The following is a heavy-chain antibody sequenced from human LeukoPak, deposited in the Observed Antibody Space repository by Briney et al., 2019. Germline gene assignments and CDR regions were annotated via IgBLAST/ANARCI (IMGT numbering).Heavy chain of an antibody. CDR3: ARVPYSSSWYVFDY. CDR1: GFTFSSYE. V-gene: IGHV3-48*03. J-gene: IGHJ4*02. D-gene: IGHD6-13*01. Sequence: GGSLRLSCAASGFTFSSYEMNWVRQAPGKGLEWVSYISSSGSTIYYADSVKGRFTISRDNAKNSLYLQMNSLRAEDTAVYYCARVPYSSSWYVFDYWGQGTLVTVSS. CDR2: ISSSGSTI.